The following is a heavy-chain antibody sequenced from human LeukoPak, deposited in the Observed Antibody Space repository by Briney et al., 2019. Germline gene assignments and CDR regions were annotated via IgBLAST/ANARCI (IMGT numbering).Heavy chain of an antibody. CDR1: GYTFTGYY. CDR2: INPNSGGT. CDR3: ARVAVAGPSPHDY. D-gene: IGHD6-19*01. V-gene: IGHV1-2*02. Sequence: ASVKVSCKASGYTFTGYYMHWVRQAPGQGLEWMGWINPNSGGTNYAQKLQGRVTMTTDTSTSTAYMELRSLRSDDTAVYYCARVAVAGPSPHDYWGQGTLVTVSS. J-gene: IGHJ4*02.